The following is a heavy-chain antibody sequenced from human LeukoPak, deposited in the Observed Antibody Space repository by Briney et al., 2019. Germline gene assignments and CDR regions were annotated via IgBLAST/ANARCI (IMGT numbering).Heavy chain of an antibody. CDR3: ARQGFGLSGSSFNWFDP. CDR2: IYPGDSDT. Sequence: GESLKISCKGSGYSFTSYWIGWVRQMPGKGLEWMGIIYPGDSDTRYSPSFQGQVTISADKSISTAYLQWSGLKASDTAMYYCARQGFGLSGSSFNWFDPWGQGTLVTVSS. D-gene: IGHD2-15*01. CDR1: GYSFTSYW. J-gene: IGHJ5*02. V-gene: IGHV5-51*01.